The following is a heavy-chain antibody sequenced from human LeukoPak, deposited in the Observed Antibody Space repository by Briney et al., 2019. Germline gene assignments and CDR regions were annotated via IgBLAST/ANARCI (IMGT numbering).Heavy chain of an antibody. Sequence: ASVKVSCKASGYTFTDYYMHWVRQAPGQGLEWMGWINPNNGGTNYAQKFQGRVTMTRDTSISTAYMELSRLRSDDTAVYYCARASYYYDSSGYPGYYFDYWGQGTLVTVSS. V-gene: IGHV1-2*02. CDR2: INPNNGGT. CDR3: ARASYYYDSSGYPGYYFDY. D-gene: IGHD3-22*01. CDR1: GYTFTDYY. J-gene: IGHJ4*02.